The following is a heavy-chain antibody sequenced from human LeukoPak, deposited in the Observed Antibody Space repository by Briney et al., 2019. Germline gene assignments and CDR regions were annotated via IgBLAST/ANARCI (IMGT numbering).Heavy chain of an antibody. V-gene: IGHV3-23*01. CDR3: AKSYDFWSGYSSH. CDR2: ISGSGGST. J-gene: IGHJ4*02. Sequence: PGGSLRLSCAASGFTFSSYAISWVRQAPGKGLEWVSAISGSGGSTYYANSVKGRFTISRDNSKNTLYLQMNSLRAEDTAVYYCAKSYDFWSGYSSHWGQGTLVTVSS. CDR1: GFTFSSYA. D-gene: IGHD3-3*01.